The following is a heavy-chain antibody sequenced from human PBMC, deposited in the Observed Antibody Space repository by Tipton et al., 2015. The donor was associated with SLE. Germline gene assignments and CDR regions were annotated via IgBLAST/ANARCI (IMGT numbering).Heavy chain of an antibody. D-gene: IGHD3-3*02. CDR2: IYTSGST. J-gene: IGHJ5*02. Sequence: TLSLTCTVSGGSISSSSYYWGWIRQPAGKGLEWIGRIYTSGSTNFNPSLKSRVTISIDTSKNQFSLKLTSVTAADTAVYYCARLEVPFGIFGVPKGWFDPWGQGTLVTVSS. CDR3: ARLEVPFGIFGVPKGWFDP. CDR1: GGSISSSSYY. V-gene: IGHV4-61*02.